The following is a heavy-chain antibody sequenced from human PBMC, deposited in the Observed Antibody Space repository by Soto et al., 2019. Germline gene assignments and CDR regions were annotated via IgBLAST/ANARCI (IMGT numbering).Heavy chain of an antibody. CDR2: MNPKSCNT. CDR3: ARCINWFDP. CDR1: GYTFTSYD. Sequence: GASVKVSCKASGYTFTSYDISWVRQATGQGLEWMGWMNPKSCNTGYAQKFQGRVTMTRNTSISTAYMELSSLRADGTAVYLYARCINWFDPWGQGTLVTVSS. J-gene: IGHJ5*02. V-gene: IGHV1-8*01. D-gene: IGHD1-20*01.